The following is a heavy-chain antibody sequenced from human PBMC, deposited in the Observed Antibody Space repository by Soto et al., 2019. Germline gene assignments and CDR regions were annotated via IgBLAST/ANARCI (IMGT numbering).Heavy chain of an antibody. CDR2: ISGAGGVT. V-gene: IGHV3-23*01. CDR3: AKDPSRGVTVTADF. J-gene: IGHJ4*02. Sequence: PGGSLRLSCAAAGFTFSNYAMSWVRQAPGKRLEWVSSISGAGGVTHFADSVRGRFTISRDNSKDTLYLQMNSLTAEDTAVYYCAKDPSRGVTVTADFWGQGTLVTVSS. D-gene: IGHD4-17*01. CDR1: GFTFSNYA.